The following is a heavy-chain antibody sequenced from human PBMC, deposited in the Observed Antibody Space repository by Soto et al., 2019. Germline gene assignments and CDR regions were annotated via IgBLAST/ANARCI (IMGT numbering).Heavy chain of an antibody. Sequence: GGSLRLSCAASGFTFSSYAMTWVRQAPGKGLEWVSAISGNGGSTYYADSVKGRFTISSDKAKSTLYVQMKSLRAEDTAVDYCAKGSDTGYSSSWSDYWGQGTLVTVSS. CDR1: GFTFSSYA. V-gene: IGHV3-23*01. D-gene: IGHD6-13*01. J-gene: IGHJ4*02. CDR2: ISGNGGST. CDR3: AKGSDTGYSSSWSDY.